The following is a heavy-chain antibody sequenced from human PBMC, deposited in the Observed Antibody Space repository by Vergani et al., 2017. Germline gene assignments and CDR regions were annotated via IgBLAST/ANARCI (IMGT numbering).Heavy chain of an antibody. CDR2: IWYDGSNK. Sequence: QVQLVESWGGVVQPGRSLRLSCAASGFTFSTYGLHWVRQAPGKGLEWVAVIWYDGSNKYYGDSVKGRFTISRDNSMDTLYLQMNGLRAEDTAVYYCARGAGYCSSTSCPPTLRNYYYYMDVWGKGTTVTVSS. J-gene: IGHJ6*03. V-gene: IGHV3-33*01. CDR3: ARGAGYCSSTSCPPTLRNYYYYMDV. D-gene: IGHD2-2*01. CDR1: GFTFSTYG.